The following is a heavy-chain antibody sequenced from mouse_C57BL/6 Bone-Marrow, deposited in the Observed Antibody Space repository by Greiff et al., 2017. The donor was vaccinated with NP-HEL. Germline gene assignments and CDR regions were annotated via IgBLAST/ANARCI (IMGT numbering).Heavy chain of an antibody. CDR1: GFTFSSYG. CDR2: ISSGGSYN. CDR3: ARRRLKLD. J-gene: IGHJ3*01. D-gene: IGHD1-3*01. V-gene: IGHV5-6*02. Sequence: EVKLVESGGDLVKPGGSLKLSCAASGFTFSSYGMSWVRQTPDKRLEWVATISSGGSYNYYPDSVKGRFTISRDNAKNTLYLQMSSLKSEDTAMYYCARRRLKLDWGQGTLVTVSA.